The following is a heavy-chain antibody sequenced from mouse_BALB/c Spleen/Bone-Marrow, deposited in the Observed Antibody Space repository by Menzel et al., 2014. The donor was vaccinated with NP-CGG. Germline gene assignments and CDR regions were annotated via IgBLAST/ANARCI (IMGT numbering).Heavy chain of an antibody. CDR2: ISSGGSN. CDR1: GFTFSSYA. CDR3: ARGERRGSTTAYWYFDV. D-gene: IGHD1-2*01. Sequence: EVKLVESGGGLVKPGGSLKLSCAASGFTFSSYAMSWVRQTPEKRLEWVASISSGGSNYYPDSVKGRFTISRDNARNILYLQMSSLRSEDTAMYYGARGERRGSTTAYWYFDVWGAGTTVTVSS. J-gene: IGHJ1*01. V-gene: IGHV5-6-5*01.